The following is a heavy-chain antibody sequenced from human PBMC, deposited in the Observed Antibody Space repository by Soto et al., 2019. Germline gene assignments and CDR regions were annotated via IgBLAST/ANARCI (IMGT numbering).Heavy chain of an antibody. CDR3: ASSGIAAASFDY. J-gene: IGHJ4*02. D-gene: IGHD6-13*01. CDR2: IYHSGST. Sequence: SETLSLTCAVSSGSISSSNWWSLVRQPPGKGLEWIGEIYHSGSTNYNPSLKSRVTISVDKSKNQFSLKLSSVTAADTAVYYCASSGIAAASFDYWGQGTLVTVSS. CDR1: SGSISSSNW. V-gene: IGHV4-4*02.